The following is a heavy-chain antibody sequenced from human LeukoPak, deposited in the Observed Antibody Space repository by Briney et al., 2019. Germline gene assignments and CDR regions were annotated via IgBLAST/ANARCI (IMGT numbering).Heavy chain of an antibody. CDR3: AKDKDPWKSTSISDFEY. CDR1: GFTFSTYG. J-gene: IGHJ4*02. D-gene: IGHD1-1*01. Sequence: GGSLRLSCAASGFTFSTYGMHWVRQAPGKGLEWVAFVRYDGSNKYYADSVKGRFTISRDNSKNTLYLQMNSLKAEDTAVYFCAKDKDPWKSTSISDFEYWGQGTLVTVSS. V-gene: IGHV3-30*02. CDR2: VRYDGSNK.